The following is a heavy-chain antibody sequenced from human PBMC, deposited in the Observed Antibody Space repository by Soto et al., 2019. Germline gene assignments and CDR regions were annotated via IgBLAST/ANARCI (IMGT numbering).Heavy chain of an antibody. CDR2: FNPANRNT. Sequence: GASVKVSCKVSGYTFTNYGINWVRQAPGQGLEWVGWFNPANRNTNYAQKFQDRVSMTTDTSTNTAYMELRGFSSDDTAVYYCARVRFGDPFDFWGQGTLVTVSS. CDR3: ARVRFGDPFDF. V-gene: IGHV1-18*01. J-gene: IGHJ4*02. CDR1: GYTFTNYG. D-gene: IGHD2-21*02.